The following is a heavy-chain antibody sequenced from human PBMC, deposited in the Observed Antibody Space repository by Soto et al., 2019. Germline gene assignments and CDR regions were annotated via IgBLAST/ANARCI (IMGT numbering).Heavy chain of an antibody. D-gene: IGHD3-22*01. CDR1: GFTFSSYS. J-gene: IGHJ4*02. V-gene: IGHV3-21*01. Sequence: PGGSLRLSCAASGFTFSSYSMNWVRQAPGKGLEWVSSISSSSSYIYYADSVKGRFTISGDNAKNSLYLQMNSLRAEDTAVYYCAREQGYYYDSSGYSFDYWGQGTLVTVSS. CDR3: AREQGYYYDSSGYSFDY. CDR2: ISSSSSYI.